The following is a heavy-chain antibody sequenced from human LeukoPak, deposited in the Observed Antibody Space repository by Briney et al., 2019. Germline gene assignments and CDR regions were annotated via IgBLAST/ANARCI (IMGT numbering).Heavy chain of an antibody. D-gene: IGHD5/OR15-5a*01. J-gene: IGHJ3*02. Sequence: SETLSLTCTVSGGSINNGDNYWSWIRQPPGKGLEWIGFIFYRGTAYYNPSLKSRVTISVDTSKNQFSLKLSSVTAADTAVYYCARVGLNAFDIWGQGTMVTVSS. V-gene: IGHV4-30-4*01. CDR2: IFYRGTA. CDR3: ARVGLNAFDI. CDR1: GGSINNGDNY.